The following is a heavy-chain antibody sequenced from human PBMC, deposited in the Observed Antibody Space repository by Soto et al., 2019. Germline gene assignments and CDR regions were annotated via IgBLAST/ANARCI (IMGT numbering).Heavy chain of an antibody. CDR1: GFTFSSYA. CDR2: ISGSGGST. CDR3: AKSGLGIAAAGTLYYFDY. Sequence: GGSLRLSCAASGFTFSSYAMSWVRQAPGKGLEWVSAISGSGGSTYYADSVKGRFTISRDNSKNTLYLQMNSLRAEDTAVYYCAKSGLGIAAAGTLYYFDYWGQGTLVTVS. V-gene: IGHV3-23*01. J-gene: IGHJ4*02. D-gene: IGHD6-13*01.